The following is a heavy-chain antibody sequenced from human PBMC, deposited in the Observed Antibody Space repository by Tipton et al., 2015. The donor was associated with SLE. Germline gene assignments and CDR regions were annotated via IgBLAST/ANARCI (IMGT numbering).Heavy chain of an antibody. J-gene: IGHJ4*02. D-gene: IGHD3-10*01. CDR1: GGSITNHY. CDR3: ALGGSRGSAAY. CDR2: IHYSGTT. V-gene: IGHV4-59*11. Sequence: TLSLTCTVSGGSITNHYWNWIRQPPGKGLEWIGYIHYSGTTHDNPSLKSRVTMSVDMSKNQFSLRLTSVTAADTAVYYCALGGSRGSAAYWGPGTLVTVSS.